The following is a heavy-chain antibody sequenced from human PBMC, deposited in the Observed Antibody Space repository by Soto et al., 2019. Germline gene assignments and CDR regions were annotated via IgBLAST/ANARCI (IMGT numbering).Heavy chain of an antibody. CDR2: MNPNSGNT. J-gene: IGHJ4*02. CDR1: GYTFTSYD. D-gene: IGHD3-3*01. Sequence: QVQLVQSGAEVKKPGASVKVSCKASGYTFTSYDINWVRQATGQGLEWMGWMNPNSGNTGYAQKFQGRVTMTRNTSISTAYMELSSLRSEDTAVYYCARGTPPDHLFWSGYYISWGQGTLVTVSS. CDR3: ARGTPPDHLFWSGYYIS. V-gene: IGHV1-8*01.